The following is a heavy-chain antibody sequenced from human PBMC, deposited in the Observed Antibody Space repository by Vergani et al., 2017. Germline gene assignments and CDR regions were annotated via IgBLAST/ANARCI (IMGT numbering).Heavy chain of an antibody. CDR1: GDSITSSTYY. D-gene: IGHD3-16*01. CDR2: IYTTGST. CDR3: ARGYYGRGDN. J-gene: IGHJ4*02. Sequence: QVQLQESGPGLVKPSQTLSLICSVSGDSITSSTYYWGWTRQPAGKGLEYIGRIYTTGSTNYNPSLKSRVTISVDTSKNQFSLNLSSVTAADTAMYDCARGYYGRGDNWGQGTLVTVSS. V-gene: IGHV4-61*02.